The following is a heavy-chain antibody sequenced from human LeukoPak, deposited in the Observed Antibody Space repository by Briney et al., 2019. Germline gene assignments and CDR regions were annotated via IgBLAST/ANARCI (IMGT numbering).Heavy chain of an antibody. CDR2: FDPEDGET. V-gene: IGHV1-24*01. CDR1: GDTLTELA. CDR3: TTVADYFLH. J-gene: IGHJ1*01. Sequence: GSVKVSCKVSGDTLTELAMHWVRQARGKGREGRGGFDPEDGETIYSQRFQGRVTMTEDTSTDTAYMELSSLRSEDTAIYYCTTVADYFLHWGQGTLVTVSS.